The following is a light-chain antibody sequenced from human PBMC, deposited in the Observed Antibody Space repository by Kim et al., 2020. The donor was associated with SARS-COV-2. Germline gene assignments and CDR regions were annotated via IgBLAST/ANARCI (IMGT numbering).Light chain of an antibody. Sequence: GTISCTGSSSNIGAGYDVHWYQQLPGTAPKLLIYGNSNRPSGVPDRFSGSKSGTSASLAITGLQAEDEADYYCQSYDSSLSGYYVFGTGTKVTVL. V-gene: IGLV1-40*01. CDR3: QSYDSSLSGYYV. J-gene: IGLJ1*01. CDR1: SSNIGAGYD. CDR2: GNS.